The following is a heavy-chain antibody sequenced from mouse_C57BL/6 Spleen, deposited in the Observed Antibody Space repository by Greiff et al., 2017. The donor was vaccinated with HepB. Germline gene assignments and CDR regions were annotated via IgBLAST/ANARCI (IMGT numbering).Heavy chain of an antibody. CDR2: ISSGGDYI. Sequence: EVQGVESGEGLVKPGGSLKLSCAASGFTFSSYAMSWVRQTPEKRLEWVAYISSGGDYIYYADTVKGRFTISRANARNTLYLQMSSLKSEDTAMYYCTRRSTYYGYDEDAMDYWGQGTSVTVSS. CDR3: TRRSTYYGYDEDAMDY. J-gene: IGHJ4*01. CDR1: GFTFSSYA. D-gene: IGHD2-2*01. V-gene: IGHV5-9-1*02.